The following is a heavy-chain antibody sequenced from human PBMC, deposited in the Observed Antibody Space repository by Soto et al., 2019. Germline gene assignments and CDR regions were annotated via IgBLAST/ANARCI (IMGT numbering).Heavy chain of an antibody. CDR1: GGSISSCAYY. V-gene: IGHV4-39*01. Sequence: SETLSLTCTVSGGSISSCAYYWSWIRQHPGKGLEWIGYIYYSGSTYYNPSLKSRVTISVDTSKNQFYLKLSSVTAADTAVYYCARIRSTVPLYYFDYWGQGTLVTVSS. CDR2: IYYSGST. CDR3: ARIRSTVPLYYFDY. J-gene: IGHJ4*02. D-gene: IGHD4-17*01.